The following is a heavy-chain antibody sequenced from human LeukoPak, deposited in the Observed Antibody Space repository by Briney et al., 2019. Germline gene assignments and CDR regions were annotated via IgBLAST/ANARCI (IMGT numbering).Heavy chain of an antibody. D-gene: IGHD2-15*01. J-gene: IGHJ3*02. V-gene: IGHV4-59*01. Sequence: SETLPLTCAVYGGSFSRYSWSWIRQPPGKGLEWIGYIYYSGSTNYNPSLKSRVTISVDTSKNQFSLKLSSVTAADTAVYYCARDLVVAARNDIWGQGTMVTVSS. CDR3: ARDLVVAARNDI. CDR1: GGSFSRYS. CDR2: IYYSGST.